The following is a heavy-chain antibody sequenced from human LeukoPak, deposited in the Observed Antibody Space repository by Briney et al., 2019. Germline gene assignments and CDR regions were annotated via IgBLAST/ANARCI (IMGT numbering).Heavy chain of an antibody. Sequence: GGSLRLPCAASGFTFSSYWMSWVRQAPGKGLEWVANIKQDGSEKYYVDSVKGRFTISRDNAKNSLYLQMNSLRAEDTAVYYCARADYGYYYYGMDVWGQGTTVTVSS. CDR1: GFTFSSYW. CDR2: IKQDGSEK. V-gene: IGHV3-7*04. CDR3: ARADYGYYYYGMDV. J-gene: IGHJ6*02. D-gene: IGHD4-17*01.